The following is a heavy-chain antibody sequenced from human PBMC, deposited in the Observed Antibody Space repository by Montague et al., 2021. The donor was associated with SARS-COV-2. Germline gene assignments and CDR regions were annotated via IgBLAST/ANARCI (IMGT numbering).Heavy chain of an antibody. D-gene: IGHD3-10*01. CDR3: AKEGSDYYASGSYYTRLGWFDS. V-gene: IGHV3-23*01. CDR2: ISGSGGTT. Sequence: SLRLSCAASGFSFSNYAMNWVRQAPGRGLEWVSSISGSGGTTYYADSVEGRLMISRDNSKNTLYLQMNSLRAEDTAVYYCAKEGSDYYASGSYYTRLGWFDSWGQGTLVTVSS. CDR1: GFSFSNYA. J-gene: IGHJ5*01.